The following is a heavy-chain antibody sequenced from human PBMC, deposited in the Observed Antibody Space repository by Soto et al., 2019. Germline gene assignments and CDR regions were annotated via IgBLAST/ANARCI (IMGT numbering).Heavy chain of an antibody. CDR1: GFTFSSYA. J-gene: IGHJ6*03. CDR3: ARPDYYYYYMDV. V-gene: IGHV3-23*01. Sequence: GGSLTLSCAASGFTFSSYAMSWVRQAPGKGLEWVSAISGSGGSTYYADSVKGRFTISRDNSKNTLYLQMNSLRAEDTAVYYCARPDYYYYYMDVWGKGTTVTVSS. CDR2: ISGSGGST.